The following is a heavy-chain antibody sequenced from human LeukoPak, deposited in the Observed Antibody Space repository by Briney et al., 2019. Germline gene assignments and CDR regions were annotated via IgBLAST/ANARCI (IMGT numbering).Heavy chain of an antibody. CDR1: GFTFSSYS. Sequence: GGSLRLSCAASGFTFSSYSMNWVRQAPGKGLEWVSSISSSSNYIYYADSVKGRFTISRDNAKNSLYLQMSSLRAEDTAVYYCARLGSDDFWSGYQYPYYFDYWGQGTLVTVSS. CDR2: ISSSSNYI. J-gene: IGHJ4*02. V-gene: IGHV3-21*01. CDR3: ARLGSDDFWSGYQYPYYFDY. D-gene: IGHD3-3*01.